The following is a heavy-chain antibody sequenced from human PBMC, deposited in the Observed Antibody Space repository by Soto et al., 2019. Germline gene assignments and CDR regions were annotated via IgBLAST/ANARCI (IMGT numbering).Heavy chain of an antibody. CDR3: ARDTSSGDDYYGMDV. V-gene: IGHV4-61*01. CDR2: IYYSGST. D-gene: IGHD3-22*01. Sequence: QVQLQESGPGLVKPSETLSLTCTVSGGSVSSGSYYWSWIRQPPGKCLEWIGYIYYSGSTNYNPSLKSRVTISVDTSKNQCSLKLSSVTAADTAVYYCARDTSSGDDYYGMDVWGQGTTVTVSS. CDR1: GGSVSSGSYY. J-gene: IGHJ6*02.